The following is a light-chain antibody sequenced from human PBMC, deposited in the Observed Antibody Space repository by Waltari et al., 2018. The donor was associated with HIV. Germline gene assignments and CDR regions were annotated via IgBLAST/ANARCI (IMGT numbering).Light chain of an antibody. CDR2: INN. J-gene: IGLJ3*02. CDR1: RSNIGSNT. CDR3: AAWDDRMDGVV. Sequence: QSVLTQPPSASGTPGQTVTISCSGGRSNIGSNTVNWYQQLPCTAPKLVMFINNQRPSGVPVRFSGSRSGTSPSLDTIGPQSEDEADSYGAAWDDRMDGVVFGGGTKLTVL. V-gene: IGLV1-44*01.